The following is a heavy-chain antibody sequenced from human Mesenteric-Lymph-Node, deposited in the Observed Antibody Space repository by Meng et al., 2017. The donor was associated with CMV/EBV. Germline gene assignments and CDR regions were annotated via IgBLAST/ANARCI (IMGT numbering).Heavy chain of an antibody. CDR3: ARDRRTYGSGSYPIYYFDY. D-gene: IGHD3-10*01. CDR2: IYHSGST. J-gene: IGHJ4*02. Sequence: ISSSSWWSWVRQPPGKGLEWIGEIYHSGSTNYNPSLKSRVTISVDKSKNQFSLKLSSVTAADTAVYYCARDRRTYGSGSYPIYYFDYWGQGTLVTVSS. CDR1: ISSSSW. V-gene: IGHV4-4*02.